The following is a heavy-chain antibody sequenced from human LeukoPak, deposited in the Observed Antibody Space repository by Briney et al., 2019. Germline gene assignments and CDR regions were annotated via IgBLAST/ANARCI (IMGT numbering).Heavy chain of an antibody. Sequence: GWSLRLSCAVSGNNFNDAWMNWVRQAPGKGPEWVSHISSSSSSISYADSVKGRFTISRDNAKNSLFLQMNSLRAEDTAVYYCARRYCSSTSCLFDYWGQGTLVTVSS. D-gene: IGHD2-2*01. CDR2: ISSSSSSI. J-gene: IGHJ4*02. CDR1: GNNFNDAW. CDR3: ARRYCSSTSCLFDY. V-gene: IGHV3-48*04.